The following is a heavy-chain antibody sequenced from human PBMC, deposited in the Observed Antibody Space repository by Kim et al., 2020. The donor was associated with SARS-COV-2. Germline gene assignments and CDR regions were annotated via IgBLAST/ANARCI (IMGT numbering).Heavy chain of an antibody. Sequence: GGTNYAQKFQGRVTMTRDTSISTVYLELSSLRSDDTAVYYCARSSLLDFDYWGQGTLVTVSS. V-gene: IGHV1-2*02. CDR2: GGT. J-gene: IGHJ4*02. D-gene: IGHD3-16*02. CDR3: ARSSLLDFDY.